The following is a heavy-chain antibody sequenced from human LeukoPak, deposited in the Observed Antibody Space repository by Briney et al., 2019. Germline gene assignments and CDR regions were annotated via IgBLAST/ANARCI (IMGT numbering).Heavy chain of an antibody. J-gene: IGHJ3*02. V-gene: IGHV3-30*04. CDR1: GFSFSNYP. CDR3: ARVNPQRPDCSSTSCFVDAFDI. CDR2: IANDGKDK. D-gene: IGHD2-2*01. Sequence: GGSLRLSCAASGFSFSNYPMHWVRQAPGKGLEWVAVIANDGKDKHNADSVKGRFTISRDNAKNSLSLQMNSLRAEDTAVYYCARVNPQRPDCSSTSCFVDAFDIWGQGTMVTVSS.